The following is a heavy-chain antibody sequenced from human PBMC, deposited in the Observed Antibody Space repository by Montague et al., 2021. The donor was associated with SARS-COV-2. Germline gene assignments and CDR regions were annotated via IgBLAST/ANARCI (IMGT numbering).Heavy chain of an antibody. V-gene: IGHV4-59*02. J-gene: IGHJ5*02. CDR1: GGPVSSYY. D-gene: IGHD3-3*01. CDR2: IYYSGST. Sequence: SETLSLTCTVSGGPVSSYYWSWIRQSPGKGLQWLGYIYYSGSTDYNPPLKSRVTMSVDTSKNQLSLRLNSVTTADTAVYFCARAGGFYDYWSGYSSSAGFFDPWGQGILVTVSS. CDR3: ARAGGFYDYWSGYSSSAGFFDP.